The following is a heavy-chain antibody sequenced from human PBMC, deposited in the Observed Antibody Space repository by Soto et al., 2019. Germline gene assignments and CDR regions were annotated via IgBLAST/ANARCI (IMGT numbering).Heavy chain of an antibody. Sequence: PGGSLRLSCAASGFTVSSNYMIWVRQAPGKGLEWVSLIYSGGRTDYADSVKGRFTISRDNSKNTLYLQMNSLRGEDTAVYYCARGGVIFGVVTVFDYWGQGALVTVSS. CDR3: ARGGVIFGVVTVFDY. D-gene: IGHD3-3*01. J-gene: IGHJ4*02. V-gene: IGHV3-53*01. CDR2: IYSGGRT. CDR1: GFTVSSNY.